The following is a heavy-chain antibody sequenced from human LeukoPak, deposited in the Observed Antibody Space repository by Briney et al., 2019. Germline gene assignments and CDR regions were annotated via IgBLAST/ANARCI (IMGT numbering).Heavy chain of an antibody. CDR2: ISDSGST. J-gene: IGHJ5*01. CDR1: GVSVSGGRYY. Sequence: PSETLSLTCTVSGVSVSGGRYYWSWIRQSPGKGLEVIGYISDSGSTNYNPSLKSRVTISVDTSKNQFSLKLTSVTAADTAVYYCARDIVRGDGYYYDSWGQGTLVTVSS. D-gene: IGHD5-24*01. CDR3: ARDIVRGDGYYYDS. V-gene: IGHV4-61*01.